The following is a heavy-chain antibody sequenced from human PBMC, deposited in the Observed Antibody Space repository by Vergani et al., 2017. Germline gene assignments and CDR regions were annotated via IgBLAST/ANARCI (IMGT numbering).Heavy chain of an antibody. CDR3: AKIGGGAQIDY. V-gene: IGHV3-43*02. D-gene: IGHD1-26*01. J-gene: IGHJ4*02. CDR2: ISWDGRTT. Sequence: EVQLVESGGGLIQPGRSLRLSCAASGFTFDDYAMHWVRQAPGKGLEWVSGISWDGRTTYYADSVKGRFTISRDNSKNSLYLQMNSLRTEDTALYYCAKIGGGAQIDYWGQGTLVTVS. CDR1: GFTFDDYA.